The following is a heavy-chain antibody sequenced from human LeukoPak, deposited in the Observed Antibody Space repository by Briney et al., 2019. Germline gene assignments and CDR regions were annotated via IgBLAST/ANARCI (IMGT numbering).Heavy chain of an antibody. Sequence: SETLSLTCNVSGGSISSYYWSWMRQPAGKGLEWIGRIYTSGSTNYNPSLKSRVTMSVDTSKNQFSLKLSSVTAADTAVYYCAAGGNSFQFIYWGQGTLDTVSS. CDR3: AAGGNSFQFIY. D-gene: IGHD4-23*01. CDR2: IYTSGST. J-gene: IGHJ4*02. V-gene: IGHV4-4*07. CDR1: GGSISSYY.